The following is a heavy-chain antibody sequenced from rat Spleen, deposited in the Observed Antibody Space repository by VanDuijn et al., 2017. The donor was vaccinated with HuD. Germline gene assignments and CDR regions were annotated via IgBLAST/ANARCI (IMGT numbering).Heavy chain of an antibody. V-gene: IGHV5S23*01. CDR1: GFTFSDYA. D-gene: IGHD1-12*02. Sequence: EVQLVESGGGLLQPGGSLKLSCAASGFTFSDYAMAWVRQSPKKGLEWVASISTGGGNTYYRDSVKGRFTISRDNTKSPLYLQMDSLRSEDTATYYCARRDGSYAHWFAYWGQGTLVTVSS. CDR3: ARRDGSYAHWFAY. CDR2: ISTGGGNT. J-gene: IGHJ3*01.